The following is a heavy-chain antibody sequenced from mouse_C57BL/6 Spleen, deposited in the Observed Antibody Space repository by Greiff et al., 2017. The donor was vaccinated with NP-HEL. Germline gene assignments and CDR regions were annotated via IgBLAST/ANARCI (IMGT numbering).Heavy chain of an antibody. D-gene: IGHD2-1*01. V-gene: IGHV14-1*01. CDR2: IDPEDGDT. Sequence: EVQLQQSGAELVRPGASVKLSCTASGFNIKDYYMHWVKQRPEQGLEWIGRIDPEDGDTEYAPKFQGKGTMTADTSSNTVYLQRSSLTSEDTAVYYCTTWGGNGGYWGQGTTLTVSS. J-gene: IGHJ2*01. CDR1: GFNIKDYY. CDR3: TTWGGNGGY.